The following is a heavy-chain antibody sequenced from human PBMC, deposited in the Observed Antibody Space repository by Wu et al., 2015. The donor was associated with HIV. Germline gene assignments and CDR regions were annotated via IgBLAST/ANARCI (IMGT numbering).Heavy chain of an antibody. V-gene: IGHV1-69*05. J-gene: IGHJ5*02. Sequence: QVQLVQSGAEMKKPGSSVKVSCKTSGGIFSNYDINWVRQAPGQGLEWMGGHPMFGTTNYAQKFQGRVTITSDVYTSTVYMELSSLRSEDTAIYYCAREIEDPAIMVRAGFDPWGQGTLVTVSS. CDR1: GGIFSNYD. D-gene: IGHD3-10*01. CDR2: HPMFGTT. CDR3: AREIEDPAIMVRAGFDP.